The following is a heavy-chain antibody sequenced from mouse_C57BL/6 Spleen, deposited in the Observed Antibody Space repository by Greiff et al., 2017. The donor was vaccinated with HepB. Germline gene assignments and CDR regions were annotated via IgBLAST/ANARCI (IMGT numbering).Heavy chain of an antibody. CDR3: ASRYYYGSSYVAY. V-gene: IGHV1-50*01. D-gene: IGHD1-1*01. Sequence: QVQLQQPRAELVKPGASVKLSCKASGYTFTSYWMQWVKQRPGQGLEWIGEIDPSDSYTNYNQKFKGKATLTVDTSSSTAYMQLSSLTSEDSAVYYCASRYYYGSSYVAYWGQGTLVTVSA. CDR2: IDPSDSYT. CDR1: GYTFTSYW. J-gene: IGHJ3*01.